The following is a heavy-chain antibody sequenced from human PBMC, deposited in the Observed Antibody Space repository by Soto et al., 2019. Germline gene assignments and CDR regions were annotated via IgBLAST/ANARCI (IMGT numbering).Heavy chain of an antibody. J-gene: IGHJ5*02. CDR2: TRNKANSYTT. CDR3: ARSIVATISWFDP. CDR1: GFTFSDHY. V-gene: IGHV3-72*01. D-gene: IGHD5-12*01. Sequence: GGSLRLSCAASGFTFSDHYMDWVRQAPGKGLEWVGRTRNKANSYTTEYAASVKGRFTISRDDSKNSLYLQMNSLKTEDTAVYYCARSIVATISWFDPWGQGTLVTVS.